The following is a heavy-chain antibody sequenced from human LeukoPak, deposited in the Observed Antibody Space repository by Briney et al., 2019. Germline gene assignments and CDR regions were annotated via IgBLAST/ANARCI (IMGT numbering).Heavy chain of an antibody. CDR3: ARGGTYSFY. CDR1: GFTFDDYG. Sequence: GGSLRLSCAASGFTFDDYGMSWVRQAPGKGLEWVANIKQDGGEKNYAASVNGRFTVSRDNAKNSLYLQMDSLRAEDTAVYYCARGGTYSFYWGQGTLVTVSS. D-gene: IGHD1-26*01. J-gene: IGHJ4*02. V-gene: IGHV3-7*01. CDR2: IKQDGGEK.